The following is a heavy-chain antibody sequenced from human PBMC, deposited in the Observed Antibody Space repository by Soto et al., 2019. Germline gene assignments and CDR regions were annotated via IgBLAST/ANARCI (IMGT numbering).Heavy chain of an antibody. D-gene: IGHD3-10*01. CDR2: ISAYNGNT. CDR1: GYTFTSYG. J-gene: IGHJ6*02. CDR3: ARGQTLLYYGSGSYLKGYYYYGMDV. Sequence: QVQLVQSGAEVKKPGASVKVSCKASGYTFTSYGISWVRQAPGQGLEWMGWISAYNGNTNYAQKLQGRVTRTTDTSTITAYMELRSLRSDDTAVYYCARGQTLLYYGSGSYLKGYYYYGMDVWGQGTTVTVSS. V-gene: IGHV1-18*01.